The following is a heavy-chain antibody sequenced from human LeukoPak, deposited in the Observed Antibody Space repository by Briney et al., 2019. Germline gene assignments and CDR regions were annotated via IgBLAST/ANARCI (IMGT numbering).Heavy chain of an antibody. Sequence: PGRSLRLSCAASGFTFSSYAMHWVRQAPGKGLEWVAVISYDGSNKYYADSVKGRFTISRDNSKNMLYLQMDSLRAEDTAVYYCAKGATGLRIVGDDWGQGTLVTVSS. CDR2: ISYDGSNK. CDR3: AKGATGLRIVGDD. J-gene: IGHJ4*02. CDR1: GFTFSSYA. V-gene: IGHV3-30*04. D-gene: IGHD2-15*01.